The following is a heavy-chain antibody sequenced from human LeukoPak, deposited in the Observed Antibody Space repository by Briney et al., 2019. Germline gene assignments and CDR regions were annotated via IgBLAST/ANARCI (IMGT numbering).Heavy chain of an antibody. Sequence: GGSLRLSCAASEFTVSSFWIYWVRHAPGKGLVWVSRINSDGSETIYADSVKGRFTISRDNAKNTLYLQMNSLRAEDTAVYYCARVRMGDDFNPFDYWGQGTLVTVSS. CDR3: ARVRMGDDFNPFDY. CDR1: EFTVSSFW. CDR2: INSDGSET. D-gene: IGHD3-16*01. J-gene: IGHJ4*02. V-gene: IGHV3-74*01.